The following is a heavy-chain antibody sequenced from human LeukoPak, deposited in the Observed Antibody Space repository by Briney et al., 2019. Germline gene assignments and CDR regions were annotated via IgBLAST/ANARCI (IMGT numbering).Heavy chain of an antibody. J-gene: IGHJ4*02. D-gene: IGHD5-18*01. CDR3: ATLDTAMVTNFGY. Sequence: GGSLRLSCAASGLTFRRDWMSWVRQAPGKGLEWVAMIKQDGSDKYYVGSVKGRFTISSDSTKNSLYLQMNSLRAEDTAVYYCATLDTAMVTNFGYWGQGTLVTVSS. CDR1: GLTFRRDW. CDR2: IKQDGSDK. V-gene: IGHV3-7*01.